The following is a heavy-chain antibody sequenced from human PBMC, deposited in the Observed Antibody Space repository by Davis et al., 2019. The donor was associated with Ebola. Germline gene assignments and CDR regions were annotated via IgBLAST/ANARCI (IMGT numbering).Heavy chain of an antibody. Sequence: GESLKISCAASGFTFGSSVMNWVRQAPGKGLEWVSAISGSGGSTYYADSAKGRFTLSRDNSKNTLYLQMNSLRAEDTAVYYCARSSGFRLTFDYWGQGTLVTVSS. CDR3: ARSSGFRLTFDY. CDR1: GFTFGSSV. CDR2: ISGSGGST. V-gene: IGHV3-23*01. J-gene: IGHJ4*02. D-gene: IGHD4/OR15-4a*01.